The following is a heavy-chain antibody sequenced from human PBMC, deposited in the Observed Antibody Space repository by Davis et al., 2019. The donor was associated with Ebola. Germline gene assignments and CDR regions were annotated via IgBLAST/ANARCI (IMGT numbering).Heavy chain of an antibody. V-gene: IGHV4-34*01. CDR2: INHSGST. J-gene: IGHJ4*02. CDR3: ARGRDYIWGSYRYVY. CDR1: GGSFSGYY. Sequence: PETLSLTCAVHGGSFSGYYWSWIRQPPGKGLEWIGEINHSGSTNYNPSLKSRVTISVDTSKNQFSLKLSSVTAADTAVYYCARGRDYIWGSYRYVYWGQGTLVTVSS. D-gene: IGHD3-16*02.